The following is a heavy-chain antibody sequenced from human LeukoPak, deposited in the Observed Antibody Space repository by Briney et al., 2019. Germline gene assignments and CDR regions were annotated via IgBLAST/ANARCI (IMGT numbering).Heavy chain of an antibody. J-gene: IGHJ4*02. CDR3: AREEGAVAGTETGFDY. D-gene: IGHD6-19*01. Sequence: GGSLRLSCAASGFTFSSYAMSWVRQAPGEGLEWVSYISSSGSTIYYADSVKGRFTISRDNAKNSLYLQMNSLRAEDTAVYYCAREEGAVAGTETGFDYWGQGTLVTVSS. CDR2: ISSSGSTI. CDR1: GFTFSSYA. V-gene: IGHV3-48*03.